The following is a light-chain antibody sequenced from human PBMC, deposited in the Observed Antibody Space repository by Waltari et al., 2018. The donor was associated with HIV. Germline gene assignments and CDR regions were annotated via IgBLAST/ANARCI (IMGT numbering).Light chain of an antibody. CDR1: TSNIGRNY. V-gene: IGLV1-47*01. Sequence: QSVLTQPPSTSGTPGQRVTISCSGSTSNIGRNYVYWYQQFPGKTPKLLIYRNDLRPSGVPDRFSGSKSGTSASLAISGLRSEDEADYYCAAWDDSLSGLVFGGGTKLTVL. J-gene: IGLJ2*01. CDR3: AAWDDSLSGLV. CDR2: RND.